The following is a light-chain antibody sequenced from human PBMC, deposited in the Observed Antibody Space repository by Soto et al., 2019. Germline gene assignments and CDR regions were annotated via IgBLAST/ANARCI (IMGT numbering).Light chain of an antibody. J-gene: IGLJ2*01. CDR3: AAWDATLNGL. Sequence: QLVLTQPPSASGTPGQRVTISCSGSSSNIGSNTVNWYQQVPGTAPKLLIYSNNQRPSGVPDRFSGSKSGTSASLAISGLQSEDEADYYCAAWDATLNGLFGGGTKVTVL. V-gene: IGLV1-44*01. CDR1: SSNIGSNT. CDR2: SNN.